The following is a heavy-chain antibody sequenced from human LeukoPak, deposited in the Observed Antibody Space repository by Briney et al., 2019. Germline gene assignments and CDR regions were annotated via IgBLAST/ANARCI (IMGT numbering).Heavy chain of an antibody. CDR2: INGDGSSA. Sequence: PGGSLRLSCAVSGLIFSHYSMHWVRQAPGKGLPWVSGINGDGSSASYGNSVKGRFTISRDNAKNTLFLQMNSLTVEDTAVYYCARAFHFGDFFDYWGQGALVTVSS. J-gene: IGHJ4*02. V-gene: IGHV3-74*01. CDR1: GLIFSHYS. CDR3: ARAFHFGDFFDY. D-gene: IGHD4-17*01.